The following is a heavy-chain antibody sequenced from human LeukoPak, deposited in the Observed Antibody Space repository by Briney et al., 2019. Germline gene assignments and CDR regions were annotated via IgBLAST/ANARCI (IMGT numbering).Heavy chain of an antibody. CDR2: ISSSSSTI. CDR1: GFTFSSYS. J-gene: IGHJ4*02. D-gene: IGHD2-2*01. CDR3: AKGRGPAAVAPDY. V-gene: IGHV3-48*01. Sequence: GGSLRLSCAASGFTFSSYSMNWVRQAPGKGLEWVSYISSSSSTISYADSVKGRFTISRDNSKNTLYLQMNSLRAGDTAVYYCAKGRGPAAVAPDYWGQGTLVTVSS.